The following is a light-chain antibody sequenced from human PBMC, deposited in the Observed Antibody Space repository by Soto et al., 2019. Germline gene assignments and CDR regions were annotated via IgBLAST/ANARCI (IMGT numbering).Light chain of an antibody. CDR3: LQYNNWPPWT. J-gene: IGKJ1*01. CDR1: QSVSRG. V-gene: IGKV3-15*01. CDR2: DAS. Sequence: EIVMTQSPATLSVSPGERATLSCRASQSVSRGVAWYQQRPGQAPRLLIHDASTRVTGIPARFSGSGSGTELNLTIRSLQSEDCAVYHCLQYNNWPPWTFGQGTKVEIK.